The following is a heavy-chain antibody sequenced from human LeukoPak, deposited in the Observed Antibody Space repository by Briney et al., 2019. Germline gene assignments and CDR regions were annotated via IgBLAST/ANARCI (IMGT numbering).Heavy chain of an antibody. J-gene: IGHJ3*02. V-gene: IGHV3-7*01. CDR1: GFTFSTYW. Sequence: GGSLRLSCAPSGFTFSTYWMSWVRQAPGKGLEWVANIKYDGSEKYYVDSVNGRFTISRDNAKNSLYLQMNSLRAEDTAVYYCAKDYYDSSGSLDAFDIWGQGTMVTVSS. CDR2: IKYDGSEK. CDR3: AKDYYDSSGSLDAFDI. D-gene: IGHD3-22*01.